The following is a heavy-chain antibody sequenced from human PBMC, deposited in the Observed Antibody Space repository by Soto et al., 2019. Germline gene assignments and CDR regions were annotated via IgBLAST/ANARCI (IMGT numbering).Heavy chain of an antibody. V-gene: IGHV3-15*01. CDR3: TTQSSYHYYAMDV. Sequence: PGGSLRLSCAASGFPFSNAWMSWVRQAPGKGLGWVCRIKSKTDCGTTDYAAPVKGRFTISRDDSKNTLYLQMNSLKTEDTAVYYCTTQSSYHYYAMDVWGQGNTVTVSS. CDR2: IKSKTDCGTT. J-gene: IGHJ6*02. CDR1: GFPFSNAW.